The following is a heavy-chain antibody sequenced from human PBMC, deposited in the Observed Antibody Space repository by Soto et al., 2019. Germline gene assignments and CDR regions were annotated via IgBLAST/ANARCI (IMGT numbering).Heavy chain of an antibody. Sequence: AETLSLTCTVSGGSISSYYWSWIRQPPGKGLEWIGYIYYSGSTNYNPSLKSRVTISVDTSKNQFSLKLSSVTAADTAVYYCARDLVGAAGAPWGQGTLVPVSS. CDR3: ARDLVGAAGAP. J-gene: IGHJ5*02. CDR2: IYYSGST. CDR1: GGSISSYY. D-gene: IGHD1-26*01. V-gene: IGHV4-59*01.